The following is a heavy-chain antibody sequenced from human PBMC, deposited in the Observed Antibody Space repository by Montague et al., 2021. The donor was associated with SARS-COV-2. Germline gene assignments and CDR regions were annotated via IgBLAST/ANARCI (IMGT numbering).Heavy chain of an antibody. CDR1: EDSVSSHIAT. D-gene: IGHD2-21*02. CDR2: TYYRSKWYN. Sequence: CAISEDSVSSHIATWNWIRQSPSRGLEWLGRTYYRSKWYNDYAVSVKSRVIINPDTSNNRIFLQLNSVTPEDTAVYYCARAYCGGDCYFYWYFDLWGRGTLVTVSS. J-gene: IGHJ2*01. V-gene: IGHV6-1*01. CDR3: ARAYCGGDCYFYWYFDL.